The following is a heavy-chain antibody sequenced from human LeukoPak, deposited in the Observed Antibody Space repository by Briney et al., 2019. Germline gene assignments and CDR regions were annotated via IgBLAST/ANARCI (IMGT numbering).Heavy chain of an antibody. V-gene: IGHV3-53*01. CDR2: LYSGGNT. D-gene: IGHD6-13*01. CDR3: AREGASSSFGY. J-gene: IGHJ4*02. CDR1: GFTVSSNY. Sequence: GGSLRLSCVVSGFTVSSNYMSWVRQAPGKGLEWVSVLYSGGNTYHADSVKGRFTISRDNSKNTLYLQMNSLRAEDTAVYYCAREGASSSFGYWGQGTLVTVSS.